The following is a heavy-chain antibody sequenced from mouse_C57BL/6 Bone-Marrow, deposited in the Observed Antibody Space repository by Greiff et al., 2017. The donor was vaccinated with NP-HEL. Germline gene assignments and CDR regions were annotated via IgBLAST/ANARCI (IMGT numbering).Heavy chain of an antibody. J-gene: IGHJ2*01. CDR1: GFTFSDAW. V-gene: IGHV6-6*01. CDR2: IRNKANNHAT. CDR3: TLITTVVDYFDY. D-gene: IGHD1-1*01. Sequence: EVQLVESGGGLVQPGGSMKLSCAASGFTFSDAWMDWVRQSPEKWLEWVAEIRNKANNHATYYAESVKGRFTISRDDSKSSVYLQMNSLRAEDTGIYYCTLITTVVDYFDYWGQGTTLTVSS.